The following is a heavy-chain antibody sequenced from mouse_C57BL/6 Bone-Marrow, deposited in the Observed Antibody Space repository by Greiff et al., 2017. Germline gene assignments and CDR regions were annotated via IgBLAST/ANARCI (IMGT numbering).Heavy chain of an antibody. CDR3: ASSTLRYFDV. J-gene: IGHJ1*03. V-gene: IGHV1-80*01. Sequence: VQLQQSGAELVKPGASVKISCKASGYAFSSYWMNWVKQRPGKGLEWIGRIYPGDGDTNYNGKFKRKATLTADKSSSTAYMQLSSLTSEDSGVYFCASSTLRYFDVWGTGTTVTVSS. CDR1: GYAFSSYW. CDR2: IYPGDGDT.